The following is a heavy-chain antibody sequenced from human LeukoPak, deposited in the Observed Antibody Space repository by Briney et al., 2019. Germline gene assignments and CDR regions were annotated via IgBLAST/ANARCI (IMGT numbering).Heavy chain of an antibody. V-gene: IGHV1-69*04. CDR2: IIPILGIA. CDR1: GYTFTSYD. J-gene: IGHJ4*02. CDR3: ARDPYYYDSSGYYAELDRSYFDY. Sequence: SVKVSCKASGYTFTSYDINWVRQAPGQGLEWMGRIIPILGIANYAQKFQGRVTITADKSTSTAYMELSSLRSEDTAVYYCARDPYYYDSSGYYAELDRSYFDYWGQGTLVTVSS. D-gene: IGHD3-22*01.